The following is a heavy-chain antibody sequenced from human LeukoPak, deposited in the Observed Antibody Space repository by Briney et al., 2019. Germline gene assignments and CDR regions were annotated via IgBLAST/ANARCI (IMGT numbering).Heavy chain of an antibody. CDR3: ARRLIMITFGGVINYFDY. CDR1: GGSFSGYY. Sequence: PSETLSLTCAVYGGSFSGYYWSWIRQPPGKGLEWIGEINHSGSTKYNPSLKSRVTISVDTSKNQFSLKLSSVTAADTAVYYCARRLIMITFGGVINYFDYWGQGTLVTVSS. J-gene: IGHJ4*02. CDR2: INHSGST. V-gene: IGHV4-34*01. D-gene: IGHD3-16*02.